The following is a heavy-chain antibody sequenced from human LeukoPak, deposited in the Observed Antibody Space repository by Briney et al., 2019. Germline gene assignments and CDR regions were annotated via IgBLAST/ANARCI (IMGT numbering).Heavy chain of an antibody. CDR3: ARGQYSAFDI. J-gene: IGHJ3*02. Sequence: SQTLSLTCAVSRDSVSGNIVAWNWIRQSPSRGLEWLGRTYRGSSYYAPSMKSRITISPDTSKNQFSLRLNSVTPEDTAVYYCARGQYSAFDIWGQGTLVTVSS. CDR2: TYRGSS. V-gene: IGHV6-1*01. CDR1: RDSVSGNIVA. D-gene: IGHD2/OR15-2a*01.